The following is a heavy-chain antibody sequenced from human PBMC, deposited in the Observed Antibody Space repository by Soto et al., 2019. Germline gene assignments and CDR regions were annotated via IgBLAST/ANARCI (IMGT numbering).Heavy chain of an antibody. J-gene: IGHJ5*02. Sequence: SETLSLTCTVSGDSSISSGYYWGWIRQPPGKGLEWIGSIYYSGSTYYNPSLKSRVTISVDTSKNQFSLKLSSVTAADTAVYYCARQGAGYYGYVTWFDPWGQGTLVTVS. CDR2: IYYSGST. CDR1: GDSSISSGYY. CDR3: ARQGAGYYGYVTWFDP. V-gene: IGHV4-39*01. D-gene: IGHD3-10*01.